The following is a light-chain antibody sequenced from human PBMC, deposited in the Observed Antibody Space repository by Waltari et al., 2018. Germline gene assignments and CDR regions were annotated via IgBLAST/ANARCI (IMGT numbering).Light chain of an antibody. Sequence: SSELTQDPAVSVALGQTVRITCQGDSLRRYYASWYQQRPGQAPILVLYGQDNRPSGIPDRFSGSTSGNTASLTITGAQAEDEADYYCLSWDTSSTRLFGGGTRLTV. J-gene: IGLJ2*01. V-gene: IGLV3-19*01. CDR1: SLRRYY. CDR2: GQD. CDR3: LSWDTSSTRL.